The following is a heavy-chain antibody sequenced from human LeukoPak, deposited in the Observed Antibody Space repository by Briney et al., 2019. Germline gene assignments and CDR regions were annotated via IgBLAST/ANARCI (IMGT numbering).Heavy chain of an antibody. CDR2: ISWNSNSI. CDR3: AKDRGTFRWGSSAFDY. D-gene: IGHD1-7*01. Sequence: PGGSLRLSCAVSGFTFNDYAMHWVRQAPGKGLEWVSRISWNSNSIGYVDSVKGRFIISRDNAKNSLYLQMNSLRAEDTALYYCAKDRGTFRWGSSAFDYWGQGTLVTVSS. J-gene: IGHJ4*02. V-gene: IGHV3-9*01. CDR1: GFTFNDYA.